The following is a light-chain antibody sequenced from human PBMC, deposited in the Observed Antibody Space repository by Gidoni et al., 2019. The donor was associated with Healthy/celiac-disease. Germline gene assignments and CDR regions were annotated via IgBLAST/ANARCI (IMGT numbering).Light chain of an antibody. CDR1: SSNIGSNY. Sequence: QSVLTQPPSASGTPRQRVTISCSGSSSNIGSNYVYWYQQLPGTAPKLLIYRNNQRPSGVPDRFSGSKSGPSASLAISGLRSEDEADYYCAAWDDSLSGYVFGTGTKVTVL. CDR2: RNN. V-gene: IGLV1-47*01. J-gene: IGLJ1*01. CDR3: AAWDDSLSGYV.